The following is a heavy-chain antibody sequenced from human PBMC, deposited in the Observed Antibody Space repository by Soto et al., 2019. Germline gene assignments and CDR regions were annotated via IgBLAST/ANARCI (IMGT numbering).Heavy chain of an antibody. Sequence: ASVKVSCKASGYTFTSYAMHWVRQAPGQRLEWMGWINAGNGNTKYSQKIQGRVTITRDTSASTAFMELSSLSSEDTAVFYCARDWDVEMATIIGYFDYWGQGTLVTVSS. J-gene: IGHJ4*02. V-gene: IGHV1-3*01. CDR1: GYTFTSYA. CDR2: INAGNGNT. D-gene: IGHD5-12*01. CDR3: ARDWDVEMATIIGYFDY.